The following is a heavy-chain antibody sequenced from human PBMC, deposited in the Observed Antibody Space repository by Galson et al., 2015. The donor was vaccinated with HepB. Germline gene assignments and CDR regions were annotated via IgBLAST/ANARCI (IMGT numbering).Heavy chain of an antibody. D-gene: IGHD4-17*01. V-gene: IGHV1-2*02. Sequence: SVKVSCKASGYTFTDYYMHWVRQAPGQGLEWMGWINPNRGATKYAQQFQGRVTMTRDTSISTAYMELSRLRSDDTAVYYCARYYGDHTGFDYWGQGTLVTVSS. CDR3: ARYYGDHTGFDY. CDR2: INPNRGAT. CDR1: GYTFTDYY. J-gene: IGHJ4*02.